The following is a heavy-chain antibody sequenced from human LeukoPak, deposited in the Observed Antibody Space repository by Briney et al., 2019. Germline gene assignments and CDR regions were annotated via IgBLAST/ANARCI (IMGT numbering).Heavy chain of an antibody. V-gene: IGHV1-18*01. CDR3: AREYGSGSYTGIDY. D-gene: IGHD3-10*01. CDR1: GYTFTNYG. J-gene: IGHJ4*02. Sequence: GASVKVSCKASGYTFTNYGISWVRQAPGQGLEWMGWISAYNGNTKYAQEFQGRVTMTTDTSTSTAYMELRSLRSDDTAVYYCAREYGSGSYTGIDYWGQGTLVTVSS. CDR2: ISAYNGNT.